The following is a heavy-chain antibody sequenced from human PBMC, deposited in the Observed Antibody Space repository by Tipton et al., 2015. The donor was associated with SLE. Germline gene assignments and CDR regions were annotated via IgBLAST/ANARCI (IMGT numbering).Heavy chain of an antibody. V-gene: IGHV4-34*01. CDR2: INHSGST. Sequence: TLSLTCAVYGGSFSGYYWSWIRQPPGKGLEWIGEINHSGSTNYNPSLKSRVTIPVDTTKNQFSLNLRSVTAADTAGYYCARENRSLRGVFDYWGQGTLVTVSS. D-gene: IGHD2-15*01. J-gene: IGHJ4*02. CDR1: GGSFSGYY. CDR3: ARENRSLRGVFDY.